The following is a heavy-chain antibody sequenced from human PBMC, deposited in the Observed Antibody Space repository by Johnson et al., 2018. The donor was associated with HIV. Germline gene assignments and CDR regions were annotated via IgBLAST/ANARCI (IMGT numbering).Heavy chain of an antibody. D-gene: IGHD6-19*01. V-gene: IGHV3-30-3*01. Sequence: QVQLVESGGGVVQPGGSLRLSCAASGFAFSNYAMHWVRQAPGKGLEWLAIISYDGSNEYYADSVKGRLTISRDNSKNTLYLHMSSLRAEDTALYYCARDSFIAVTLSDAFDIWGQGTVVTVSS. CDR1: GFAFSNYA. CDR3: ARDSFIAVTLSDAFDI. CDR2: ISYDGSNE. J-gene: IGHJ3*02.